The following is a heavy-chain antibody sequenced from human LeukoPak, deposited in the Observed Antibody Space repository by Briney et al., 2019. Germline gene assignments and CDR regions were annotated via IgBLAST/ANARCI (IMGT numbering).Heavy chain of an antibody. CDR1: GYTFTSYG. D-gene: IGHD2-15*01. Sequence: ASVKVSCKASGYTFTSYGISWVRQAPGQGLEWMGLISAYNGNTNYAQKLQGRVTMTTDTSTSTAYMELRSLRSDDTAVYYCARFLGYCSGGSCLNWFDPWGQGTLVTVSS. CDR3: ARFLGYCSGGSCLNWFDP. CDR2: ISAYNGNT. V-gene: IGHV1-18*01. J-gene: IGHJ5*02.